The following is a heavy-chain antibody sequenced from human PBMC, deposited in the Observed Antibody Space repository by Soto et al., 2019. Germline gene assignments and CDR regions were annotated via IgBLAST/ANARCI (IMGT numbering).Heavy chain of an antibody. Sequence: SETLSLTCTVSGGSISSSSYYWGWIRQPPGKGLEWIGSIYYSGSTYYNPSLKSRVTISVDTSKNQFSLKLSSVTAADTAVYYCARHKGRLEPDAFDIWGQGTMVTVSS. CDR1: GGSISSSSYY. CDR3: ARHKGRLEPDAFDI. CDR2: IYYSGST. V-gene: IGHV4-39*01. J-gene: IGHJ3*02. D-gene: IGHD1-1*01.